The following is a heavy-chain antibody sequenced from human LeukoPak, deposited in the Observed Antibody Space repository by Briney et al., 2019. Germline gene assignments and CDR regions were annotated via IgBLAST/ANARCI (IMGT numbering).Heavy chain of an antibody. CDR2: ISGSGGST. CDR1: GFTFSSYA. J-gene: IGHJ4*02. CDR3: AKAGLTMATSLAWIDF. D-gene: IGHD5-24*01. Sequence: GGSLRLSCAASGFTFSSYAMSWVRQAPGKGLEWVSAISGSGGSTHYADSVKGRFTISRDNTKNTLYLQMNSLRAEDTAVYYCAKAGLTMATSLAWIDFWGQGTLVTVSS. V-gene: IGHV3-23*01.